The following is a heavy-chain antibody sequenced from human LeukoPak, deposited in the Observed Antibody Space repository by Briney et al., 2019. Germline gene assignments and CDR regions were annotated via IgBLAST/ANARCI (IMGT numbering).Heavy chain of an antibody. Sequence: ETLSLTCTVSGGSISSSSYYWGWVRQAPGKGLEWVSSISSSSSFLYYADSVKGRFTISRDNAKNSLYLQMNSLRAEDTAVYYCARDTSYYYYYGMDVWGQGTTVTVSS. CDR3: ARDTSYYYYYGMDV. CDR1: GGSISSSSYY. J-gene: IGHJ6*02. V-gene: IGHV3-21*01. CDR2: ISSSSSFL.